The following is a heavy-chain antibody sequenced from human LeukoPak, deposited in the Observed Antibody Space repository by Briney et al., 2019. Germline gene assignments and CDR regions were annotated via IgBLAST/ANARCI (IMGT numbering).Heavy chain of an antibody. Sequence: GGSLRLSCAASGFTFSSYSMNWVRQAPGKGLEWVSSISSSSSYIYYADSVKGRFTISRDNAKNSLYLQMNSLRAEDTAVYYCARGILGELYCSGGSCFLYYFDYWGQGTLVTVSS. CDR3: ARGILGELYCSGGSCFLYYFDY. CDR2: ISSSSSYI. V-gene: IGHV3-21*01. J-gene: IGHJ4*02. CDR1: GFTFSSYS. D-gene: IGHD2-15*01.